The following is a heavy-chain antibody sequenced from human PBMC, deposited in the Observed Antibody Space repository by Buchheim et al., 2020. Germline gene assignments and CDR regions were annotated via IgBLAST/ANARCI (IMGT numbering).Heavy chain of an antibody. D-gene: IGHD2-2*01. CDR3: AREKYCRSTSCYRGYFDL. Sequence: EVQLVESGGGLVQPGGSLRLSCAASGFTSSSYDTHWVRQATGKGLEWVSAIGTAGDTYYPGSVKGRFTISRENDKTSLYLQMNSLRAGDTAVYYCAREKYCRSTSCYRGYFDLWGRGTL. CDR1: GFTSSSYD. J-gene: IGHJ2*01. V-gene: IGHV3-13*01. CDR2: IGTAGDT.